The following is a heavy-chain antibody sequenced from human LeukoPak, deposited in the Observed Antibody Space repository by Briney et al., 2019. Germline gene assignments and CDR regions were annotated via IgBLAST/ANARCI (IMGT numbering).Heavy chain of an antibody. J-gene: IGHJ4*02. D-gene: IGHD3-3*01. CDR3: ARHFGVVTFDC. CDR2: IYYSGST. Sequence: SETLSLTCTVSGGSISSYYWSWIRQPPGKGLEWIGYIYYSGSTNYNPSLKSRVTISVDTSKNQFSLKLSSVTAADTAVYYCARHFGVVTFDCWGQGTLVTVSS. V-gene: IGHV4-59*01. CDR1: GGSISSYY.